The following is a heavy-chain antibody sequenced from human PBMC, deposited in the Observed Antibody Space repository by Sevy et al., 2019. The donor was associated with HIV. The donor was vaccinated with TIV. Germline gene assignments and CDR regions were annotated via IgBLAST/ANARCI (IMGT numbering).Heavy chain of an antibody. V-gene: IGHV3-23*01. CDR1: GFTFSSYA. Sequence: GGSLRLSCAASGFTFSSYAMSWVRQAPGKGLEWVSAISGSGGSTYYADSVKGRFTISRDNSKNTLYLQMNSLRAEDTAVYYCAKDGFKPSVRDANYYYYMDVWGKGTTVTVSS. CDR3: AKDGFKPSVRDANYYYYMDV. J-gene: IGHJ6*03. CDR2: ISGSGGST.